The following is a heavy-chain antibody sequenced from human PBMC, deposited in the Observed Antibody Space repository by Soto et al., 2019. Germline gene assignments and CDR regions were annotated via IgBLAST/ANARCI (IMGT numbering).Heavy chain of an antibody. CDR1: GFTFSSYG. J-gene: IGHJ4*02. CDR3: AKAGGGFGDFVHH. CDR2: ISYDGSNK. V-gene: IGHV3-30*18. D-gene: IGHD3-10*01. Sequence: GGSLRLSCAASGFTFSSYGMHWVRQAPGKGLEWVAVISYDGSNKYYADSVKGRFTISRDNSKNTLYLQMNSLRTEDSAVYYCAKAGGGFGDFVHHWGQGTPVTVSS.